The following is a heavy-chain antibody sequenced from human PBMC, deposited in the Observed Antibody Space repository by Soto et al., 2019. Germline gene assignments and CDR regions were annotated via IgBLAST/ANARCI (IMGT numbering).Heavy chain of an antibody. CDR2: IYYSGST. CDR3: ARHDGICSGGSCYSEWFDP. J-gene: IGHJ5*02. D-gene: IGHD2-15*01. V-gene: IGHV4-39*01. Sequence: SETLSLTCTVSGGSISSSSYYWGWIRQPPGKGLEWIGSIYYSGSTYYNPSLKSRVTISVDSSKNQFSLKLSSVTAADTAVYYCARHDGICSGGSCYSEWFDPWGQGTLVTVS. CDR1: GGSISSSSYY.